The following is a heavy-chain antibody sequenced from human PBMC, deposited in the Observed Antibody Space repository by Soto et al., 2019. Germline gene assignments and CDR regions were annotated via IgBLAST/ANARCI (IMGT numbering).Heavy chain of an antibody. D-gene: IGHD3-16*01. Sequence: PGGSLRLSCAASGFTFRSYAMSWVRQAPGKGLEWVSAISGSGGSTYYADSVKGRFTISRDNSKNTLYLQMNSLRAEDTAVYYCAKTGGSAHRGDAFDIWGQGTMVTVSS. CDR1: GFTFRSYA. CDR2: ISGSGGST. CDR3: AKTGGSAHRGDAFDI. V-gene: IGHV3-23*01. J-gene: IGHJ3*02.